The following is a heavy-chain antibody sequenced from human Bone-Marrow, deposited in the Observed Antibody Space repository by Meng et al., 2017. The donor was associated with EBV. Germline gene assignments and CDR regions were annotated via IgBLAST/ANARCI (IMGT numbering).Heavy chain of an antibody. V-gene: IGHV3-30*18. Sequence: QVQLVESGXGVVQPGRSLRLSCAASGFTFSSYGMHWVRQAPGKGLEWVAVISYDGSNKYYADSVKGRFTISRDNSKNTLYLQMNSLRAEDTAVYYCAKGGRGDYWGQGTLVTVSS. CDR3: AKGGRGDY. CDR1: GFTFSSYG. J-gene: IGHJ4*02. D-gene: IGHD5-24*01. CDR2: ISYDGSNK.